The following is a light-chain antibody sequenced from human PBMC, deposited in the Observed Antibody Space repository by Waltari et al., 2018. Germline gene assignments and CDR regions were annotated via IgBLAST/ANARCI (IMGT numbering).Light chain of an antibody. Sequence: EIVMTQSPAALSVSPGERATLSCRASQSFGINLAWYQQKPGQAPRLLISTASTRATGIPARFSGSGSGTEFTLTINSLQAEDVALYYCQQYYNSPRTFGQGTKVEIK. V-gene: IGKV3-15*01. CDR2: TAS. CDR1: QSFGIN. J-gene: IGKJ1*01. CDR3: QQYYNSPRT.